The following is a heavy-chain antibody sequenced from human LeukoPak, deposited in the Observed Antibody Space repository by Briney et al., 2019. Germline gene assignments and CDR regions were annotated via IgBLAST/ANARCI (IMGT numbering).Heavy chain of an antibody. V-gene: IGHV4-39*07. D-gene: IGHD4-17*01. Sequence: SETLSLTCTVSGGSISSSSYYWGWIRQPPGKGLEWIGSIYYSGSTYYNPSLKSRGTISEDTSKNQFSLKLSSVTAADTAVYYCARDRDYGAIIFWGQGTMVTVSS. CDR2: IYYSGST. CDR1: GGSISSSSYY. CDR3: ARDRDYGAIIF. J-gene: IGHJ3*01.